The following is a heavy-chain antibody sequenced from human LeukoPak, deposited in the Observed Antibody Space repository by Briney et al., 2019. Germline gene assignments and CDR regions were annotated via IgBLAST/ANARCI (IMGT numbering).Heavy chain of an antibody. CDR1: GASISSGSYY. Sequence: SETLSLTCTVSGASISSGSYYWSWIRQPAGKGLEWIGRIYTGGSTNYNPSLKSRVTISVDTSKNQFSLKLSSVTAADTAVYYCARDRTAADPWGQGTLVTVSS. CDR3: ARDRTAADP. D-gene: IGHD6-13*01. CDR2: IYTGGST. V-gene: IGHV4-61*02. J-gene: IGHJ5*02.